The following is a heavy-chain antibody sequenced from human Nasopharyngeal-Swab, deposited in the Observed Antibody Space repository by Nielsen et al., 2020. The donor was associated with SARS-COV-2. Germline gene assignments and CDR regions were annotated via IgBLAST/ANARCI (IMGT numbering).Heavy chain of an antibody. CDR1: GFIFGDCA. D-gene: IGHD3-10*01. CDR3: TRDNGTYNWFDH. V-gene: IGHV3-73*01. J-gene: IGHJ5*02. Sequence: GGSLRLSCAGSGFIFGDCAIHWVRQSSAKGLEWVAHIDKKANNYATEYAASVKGRFTISRDDSSNMAYLQMNRLNTEDTAVYYCTRDNGTYNWFDHWGQGALVTVSS. CDR2: IDKKANNYAT.